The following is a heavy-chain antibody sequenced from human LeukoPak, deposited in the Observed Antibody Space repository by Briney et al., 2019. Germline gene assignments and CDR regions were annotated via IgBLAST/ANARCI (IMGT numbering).Heavy chain of an antibody. V-gene: IGHV1-24*01. CDR2: FDPEDGET. D-gene: IGHD3-3*01. CDR1: GYTLTELS. J-gene: IGHJ5*02. CDR3: ATDVFLEWHHPSAA. Sequence: ASVKVSCKVSGYTLTELSMHWVRQAPGKGLEWMEGFDPEDGETIYAQKFQGRVTMTEDTSTDTAYMELSSLSSEDTAVYYCATDVFLEWHHPSAAWGQGTLVTVSS.